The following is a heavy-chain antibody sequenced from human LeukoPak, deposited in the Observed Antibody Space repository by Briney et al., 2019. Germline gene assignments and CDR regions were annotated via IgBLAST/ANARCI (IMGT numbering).Heavy chain of an antibody. CDR1: GFIFENYC. CDR2: IKQDGSEK. D-gene: IGHD3-3*02. J-gene: IGHJ4*02. CDR3: ARDWDLYTFLEQLHYFDH. V-gene: IGHV3-7*01. Sequence: GGSLRLSCEVSGFIFENYCMSWVRQASGKGLEWVANIKQDGSEKYYVDSVRGRFTISRDNAKNLLFLQMNSLRAEDTAVYYCARDWDLYTFLEQLHYFDHWGQGTRITVSS.